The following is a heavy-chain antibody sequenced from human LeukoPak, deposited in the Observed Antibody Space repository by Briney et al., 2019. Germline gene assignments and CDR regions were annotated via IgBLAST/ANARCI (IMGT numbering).Heavy chain of an antibody. CDR1: GGSISSYY. V-gene: IGHV4-59*01. CDR3: ARSGYTSGWPTGDWFDP. J-gene: IGHJ5*02. CDR2: IYYTGTT. Sequence: SETLSLTCTVSGGSISSYYWSWILQPPGKGLESIGYIYYTGTTNYNPSLRSRVTISVDTSKNQFSLKLSSVTAADTALYFCARSGYTSGWPTGDWFDPWGQGTLVTVSS. D-gene: IGHD6-19*01.